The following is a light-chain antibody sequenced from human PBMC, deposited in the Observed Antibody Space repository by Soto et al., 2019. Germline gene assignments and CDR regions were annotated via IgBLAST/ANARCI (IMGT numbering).Light chain of an antibody. V-gene: IGLV2-14*01. CDR3: SSYTSSSTPYV. J-gene: IGLJ1*01. Sequence: QSVLTQPASVSGAPGQSITISCTGTSSEVGGYNYVSWYQQHPGKAPKLMIYDVSNRPSGVSNRFSGSKSGSTASLTISGLQAEDEADYYCSSYTSSSTPYVFGTGTKVTVL. CDR1: SSEVGGYNY. CDR2: DVS.